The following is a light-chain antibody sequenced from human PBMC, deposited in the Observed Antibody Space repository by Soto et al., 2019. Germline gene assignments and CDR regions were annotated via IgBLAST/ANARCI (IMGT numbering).Light chain of an antibody. V-gene: IGLV2-11*01. CDR3: CSFAGTSTYV. CDR2: DVS. CDR1: SSDVGGYNF. J-gene: IGLJ1*01. Sequence: QSALTQPRSVSGSPGQSVTISCTGTSSDVGGYNFVSWYQHHPGKAPKLIIYDVSKRPSGVPDHFSGSKSGNTASLTISGLQPDDEAEYFCCSFAGTSTYVFGTGTKVTVL.